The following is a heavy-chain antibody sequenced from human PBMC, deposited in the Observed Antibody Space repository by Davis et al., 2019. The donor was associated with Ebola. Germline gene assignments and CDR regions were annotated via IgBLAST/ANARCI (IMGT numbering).Heavy chain of an antibody. CDR3: ARHADYSNYQKTSYNWFDP. CDR1: GGSFSGYY. CDR2: IYYSGST. D-gene: IGHD4-11*01. Sequence: MPGGSLRLSCAVYGGSFSGYYWTWIRQPPGKGLEWIGSIYYSGSTYYNPSLKSRVTISVDTSKNQFSLKLSSVTAADTAVYYCARHADYSNYQKTSYNWFDPWGQGTLVTVSS. V-gene: IGHV4-34*01. J-gene: IGHJ5*02.